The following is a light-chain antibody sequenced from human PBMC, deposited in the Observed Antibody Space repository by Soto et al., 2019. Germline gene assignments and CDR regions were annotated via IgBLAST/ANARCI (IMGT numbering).Light chain of an antibody. CDR1: SSNIGAGYD. CDR2: GNS. CDR3: QSYDSSLSGWV. Sequence: QSVLTQPPSVSGAPGQRVTISCTGSSSNIGAGYDVHWYQQLPGTAPKLLIYGNSNRPSGVPDRFSGSKSGTSASLANTGLQAEEESDYYGQSYDSSLSGWVFGGGTKLTVL. V-gene: IGLV1-40*01. J-gene: IGLJ3*02.